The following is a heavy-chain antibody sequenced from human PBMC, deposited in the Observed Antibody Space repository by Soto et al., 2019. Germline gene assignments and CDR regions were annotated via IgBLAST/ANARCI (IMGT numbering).Heavy chain of an antibody. J-gene: IGHJ5*02. CDR2: IAYSGST. Sequence: QLQLQESGPGLVKPSETLSLTCTVSGGTIRSSNYYWAWIRQPPGKGLEWIGSIAYSGSTYYNPSLKSGVTISIDTSKNHFSLKLGSVTAADTALYYCSRRAPEGFDPWGQGTLVTVSS. V-gene: IGHV4-39*02. CDR3: SRRAPEGFDP. CDR1: GGTIRSSNYY.